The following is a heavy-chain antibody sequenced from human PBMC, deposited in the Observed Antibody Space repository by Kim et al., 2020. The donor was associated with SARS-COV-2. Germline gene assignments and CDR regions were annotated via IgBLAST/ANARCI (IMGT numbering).Heavy chain of an antibody. CDR2: IWYDGSNK. CDR1: GFTFSSYG. CDR3: ARDAYYGSGSYYPSL. V-gene: IGHV3-33*01. J-gene: IGHJ4*02. D-gene: IGHD3-10*01. Sequence: GGSLRLSCAASGFTFSSYGMHWVRQAPGKGLEWVAVIWYDGSNKYYADSVKGRFTISRDNSKNTLYLQMNSLRAEDTAVYYCARDAYYGSGSYYPSLWGQGTLVTVSS.